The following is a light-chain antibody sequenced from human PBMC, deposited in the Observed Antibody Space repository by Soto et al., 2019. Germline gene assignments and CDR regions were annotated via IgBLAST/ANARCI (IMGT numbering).Light chain of an antibody. V-gene: IGKV3-11*01. Sequence: EIVLTQSPATLSLSPGERATLSCRASRCVSGLLAWYQQKPGQAPTLLIYDASKRATGIPPRFSGSGSGTDFTLTISGLEPEDFAVYYCQQRNDWPPLVTFGGGTKVEIK. CDR2: DAS. CDR1: RCVSGL. J-gene: IGKJ4*01. CDR3: QQRNDWPPLVT.